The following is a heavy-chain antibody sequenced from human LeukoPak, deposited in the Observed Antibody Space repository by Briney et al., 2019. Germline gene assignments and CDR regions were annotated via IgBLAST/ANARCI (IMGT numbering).Heavy chain of an antibody. J-gene: IGHJ3*02. V-gene: IGHV1-46*01. CDR2: INPSGGST. D-gene: IGHD4-23*01. CDR3: ARAKGGKDAFDI. Sequence: ASVKVSCKASGGTFSSYAISWVRQAPGQGLEWMGIINPSGGSTSYAQKFQGRVTMTRDTSTSTVYMELSSLRSEDTAVYYCARAKGGKDAFDIWGQGTMVTVSS. CDR1: GGTFSSYA.